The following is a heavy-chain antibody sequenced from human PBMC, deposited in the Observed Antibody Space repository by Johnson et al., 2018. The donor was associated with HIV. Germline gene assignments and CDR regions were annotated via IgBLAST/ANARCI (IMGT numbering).Heavy chain of an antibody. CDR3: AKPLRWDFAVDAFDI. Sequence: VQLVESGGGLIQPGGSLRLSCAASGFTVSSNYMSWVRQAPGKGLEWVSVIYSGGSTYYADSVTGRFTISRDNSKNTLYLQMNSLRAEDTAVYYCAKPLRWDFAVDAFDIWGQGTMVTVSS. CDR1: GFTVSSNY. D-gene: IGHD1-26*01. J-gene: IGHJ3*02. V-gene: IGHV3-66*03. CDR2: IYSGGST.